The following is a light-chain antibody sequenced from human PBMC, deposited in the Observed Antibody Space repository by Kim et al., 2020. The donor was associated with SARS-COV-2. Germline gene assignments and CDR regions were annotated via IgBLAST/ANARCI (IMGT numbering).Light chain of an antibody. J-gene: IGLJ2*01. Sequence: QSVLTQPPAVSGTPGQGVAIFCSGSSSNVGSKSVNWYQQLPGTAPKLLIYSTNERPSGVPDRFFGSKSGTSVSLAISGLQSEDEADYYCAAWDDNLNGVVFGGGTQLTVL. CDR3: AAWDDNLNGVV. CDR1: SSNVGSKS. V-gene: IGLV1-44*01. CDR2: STN.